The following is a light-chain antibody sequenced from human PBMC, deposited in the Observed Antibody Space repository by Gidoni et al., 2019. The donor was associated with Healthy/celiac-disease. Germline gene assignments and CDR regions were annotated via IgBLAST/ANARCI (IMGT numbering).Light chain of an antibody. J-gene: IGKJ5*01. V-gene: IGKV1-39*01. Sequence: DIQMTQSPSSLSASVGDRVTITCRASQSISSYLNWYQQKPGKAPKLLIYAASSLQSGVPSRFSGSVSGTDFTLTISSLQPEDFATYYCLQSYSTPPITFGQGTRLEIK. CDR2: AAS. CDR1: QSISSY. CDR3: LQSYSTPPIT.